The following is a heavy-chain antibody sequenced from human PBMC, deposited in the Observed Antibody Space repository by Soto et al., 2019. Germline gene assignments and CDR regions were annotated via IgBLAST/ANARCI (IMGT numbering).Heavy chain of an antibody. CDR2: INHSGST. CDR3: ARDSTRRGACDI. V-gene: IGHV4-34*01. CDR1: HGSFGVYY. Sequence: XETLSLPSPVDHGSFGVYYWTWIRQTPGKGLEWIGEINHSGSTNYKPSLKSRVAISVDTSKNQFSLKLSSVTAADTAVYYCARDSTRRGACDIWGQGTMVTVSS. D-gene: IGHD3-22*01. J-gene: IGHJ3*02.